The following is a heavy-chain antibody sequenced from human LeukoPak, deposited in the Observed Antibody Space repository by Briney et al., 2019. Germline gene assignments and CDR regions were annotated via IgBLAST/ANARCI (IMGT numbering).Heavy chain of an antibody. J-gene: IGHJ1*01. Sequence: PGGSLRLSCAASGFTFSSYAMSWVRQAPGKGLEWVSAISGSRGTTYYADSVKGRFTISRDNSKNTLYLQMNSLRAEDTAVYYCAKDRGVLWQPPPEYFQHWGQGTLVTVSS. CDR1: GFTFSSYA. D-gene: IGHD3-10*01. CDR3: AKDRGVLWQPPPEYFQH. CDR2: ISGSRGTT. V-gene: IGHV3-23*01.